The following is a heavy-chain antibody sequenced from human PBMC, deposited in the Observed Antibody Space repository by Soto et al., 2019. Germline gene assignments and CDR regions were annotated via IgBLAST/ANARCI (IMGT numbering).Heavy chain of an antibody. J-gene: IGHJ4*02. CDR1: GFTFSSYA. Sequence: GGSLRLSCAASGFTFSSYAMSWVRQAPGKGLEWVSAISGSGGSTYYADSVKGRFTISRDNSKNTLYLQMNSLRAEDTAVYYCAKDLITYYDYIWGSYRYNYFDYWGQGTLVTVSS. D-gene: IGHD3-16*02. V-gene: IGHV3-23*01. CDR2: ISGSGGST. CDR3: AKDLITYYDYIWGSYRYNYFDY.